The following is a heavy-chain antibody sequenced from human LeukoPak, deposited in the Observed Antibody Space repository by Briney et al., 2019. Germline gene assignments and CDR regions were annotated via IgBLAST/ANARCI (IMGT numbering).Heavy chain of an antibody. V-gene: IGHV3-7*01. CDR3: ARDQNLVSWGLDYFDY. CDR1: GFTFSSHW. J-gene: IGHJ4*02. Sequence: GGSLRLSCAASGFTFSSHWMSWVRQAPGKGLEGVANIWQEGSEKYYVDSVKGRFNFSRDNAKNSLYLQMNSLRAEDTAVYYCARDQNLVSWGLDYFDYWGQGTLVTVSS. CDR2: IWQEGSEK. D-gene: IGHD3-16*01.